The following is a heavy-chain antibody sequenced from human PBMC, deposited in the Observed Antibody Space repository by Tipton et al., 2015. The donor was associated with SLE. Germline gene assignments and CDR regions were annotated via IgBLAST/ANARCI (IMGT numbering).Heavy chain of an antibody. V-gene: IGHV4-38-2*02. J-gene: IGHJ4*02. D-gene: IGHD6-19*01. CDR1: GYSISSGYY. CDR3: ASIAVVGEIGY. Sequence: TLSLTCTVSGYSISSGYYWGWIRQPPGKGLEWIGSIYHSGSTYYNPSLKSRVTISVDTSKNQFSLKLSSVTAADTAVYYCASIAVVGEIGYWGQGTLVTVSS. CDR2: IYHSGST.